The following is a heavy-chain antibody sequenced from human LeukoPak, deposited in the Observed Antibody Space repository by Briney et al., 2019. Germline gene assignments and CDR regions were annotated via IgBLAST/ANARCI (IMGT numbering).Heavy chain of an antibody. CDR3: AKDVPRQSSSGYYASGLYFDY. V-gene: IGHV3-23*01. Sequence: GGSLRLSCAASGFTFSSYAMSWVRQASGKGLEWVSAISGSGGSTYYADSVKGRFTISRDNSKNTLYLQMNSLRAEDTAVYYCAKDVPRQSSSGYYASGLYFDYWGQGTLVTVSS. CDR1: GFTFSSYA. D-gene: IGHD3-22*01. J-gene: IGHJ4*02. CDR2: ISGSGGST.